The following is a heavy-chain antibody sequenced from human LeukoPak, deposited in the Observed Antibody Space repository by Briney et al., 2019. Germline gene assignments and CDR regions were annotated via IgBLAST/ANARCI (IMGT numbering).Heavy chain of an antibody. Sequence: GGSLRLSCAASGFTFSSYAMSWVRQAPGKGLEWVSAISGSGGSTYYADSVKGRFTISRDNSKNTLYLQMNSLRAEDTAVYYCAKDHNALWFGEFNWFDPWGQGTLVTVSS. D-gene: IGHD3-10*01. CDR3: AKDHNALWFGEFNWFDP. J-gene: IGHJ5*02. CDR1: GFTFSSYA. V-gene: IGHV3-23*01. CDR2: ISGSGGST.